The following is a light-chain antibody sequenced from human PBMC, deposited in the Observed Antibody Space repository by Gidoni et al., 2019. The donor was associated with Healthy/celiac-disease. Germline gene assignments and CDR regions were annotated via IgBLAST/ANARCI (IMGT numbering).Light chain of an antibody. CDR2: AAS. Sequence: DIQMTQSPSSLSASVGDRVTITCRASQSISSYLNWYQQKPGKAPKLLIYAASSLQSGVPSRFSVSGSGTDFTLTISSLQPEDFATYYCQQSYSTPWTFGQXTKVKIK. J-gene: IGKJ1*01. CDR1: QSISSY. V-gene: IGKV1-39*01. CDR3: QQSYSTPWT.